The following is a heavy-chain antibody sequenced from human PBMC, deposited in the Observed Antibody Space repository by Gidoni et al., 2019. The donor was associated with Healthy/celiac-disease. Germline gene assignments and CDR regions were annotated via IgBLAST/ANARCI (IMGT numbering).Heavy chain of an antibody. D-gene: IGHD6-13*01. V-gene: IGHV4-39*01. CDR1: GGSISSSSYY. CDR3: ARPRDAHAAGGMDV. CDR2: IYYSGST. Sequence: QLQLQESGPGLVKPSETLSLTCTVSGGSISSSSYYWGWIRQPPGKGLEWIGSIYYSGSTYYNPSLKSRVTISVDTSKNQFSLKLSSVTAADTAVYYCARPRDAHAAGGMDVWGQGTTVTVSS. J-gene: IGHJ6*02.